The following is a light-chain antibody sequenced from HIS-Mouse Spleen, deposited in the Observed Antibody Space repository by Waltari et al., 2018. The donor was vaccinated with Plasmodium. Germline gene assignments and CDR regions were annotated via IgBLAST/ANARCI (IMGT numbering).Light chain of an antibody. V-gene: IGKV1D-8*02. CDR3: QQYYSFPRT. CDR1: QVISSY. Sequence: AIWMTQSPSLLSASTGDRVTISCRMSQVISSYLALYQQKPGKAPELLIYAASTLQSGVQSRFSGSGSGTDFSLTISCLQSEDFATYFCQQYYSFPRTFGQGTKVEIK. CDR2: AAS. J-gene: IGKJ1*01.